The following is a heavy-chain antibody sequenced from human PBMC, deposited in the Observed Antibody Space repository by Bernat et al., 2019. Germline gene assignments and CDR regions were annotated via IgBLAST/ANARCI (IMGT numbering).Heavy chain of an antibody. CDR2: VSNSGGRT. D-gene: IGHD3-16*01. CDR1: GFTFSTYA. Sequence: EVQLLESGGGLVQPGGSLRLSCAASGFTFSTYAMTWVRQAPGKGLEWLSGVSNSGGRTYYADSVKGRFTISRDKSKNTLYLQMISLRVEDSAVYYCAKGLGGNGIFYYYMDVWGKGTTVTVSS. CDR3: AKGLGGNGIFYYYMDV. V-gene: IGHV3-23*01. J-gene: IGHJ6*03.